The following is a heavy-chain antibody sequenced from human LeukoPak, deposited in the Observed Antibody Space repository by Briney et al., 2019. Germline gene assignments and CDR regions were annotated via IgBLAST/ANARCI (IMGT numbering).Heavy chain of an antibody. J-gene: IGHJ4*02. CDR3: AKDWDSGSYFADY. CDR1: GFIFNDYE. CDR2: ISGSGLSI. V-gene: IGHV3-48*03. D-gene: IGHD1-26*01. Sequence: QPGRCLRLSCVASGFIFNDYEMNWVRQAPGKGMEWVAYISGSGLSIYYADSVKGRFSISRDNSKNTLYLQMNDLRAEDTDLYYCAKDWDSGSYFADYWGQGTLVAVSS.